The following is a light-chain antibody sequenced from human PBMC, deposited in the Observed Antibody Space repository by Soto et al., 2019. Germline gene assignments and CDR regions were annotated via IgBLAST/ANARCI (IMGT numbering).Light chain of an antibody. CDR1: SSDVGGYNY. Sequence: QSVLTQPASVSGSPGQSITISCTGTSSDVGGYNYVSWYQQHPGKAPKLMIYDVSNRPSGVSNRFSGSKSGNTASLTISGLQAEDEAVYYGSSYTSSSTPWFFGTGTKDTVL. J-gene: IGLJ1*01. CDR2: DVS. V-gene: IGLV2-14*01. CDR3: SSYTSSSTPWF.